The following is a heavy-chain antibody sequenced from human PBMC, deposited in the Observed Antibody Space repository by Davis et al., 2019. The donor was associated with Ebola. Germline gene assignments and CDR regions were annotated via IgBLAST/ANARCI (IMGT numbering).Heavy chain of an antibody. Sequence: MPSETLSLTCAVYGGSFSGYYWSWVRQPPGKGLEWIGEINHSGSTSYNPSLKSRVTISVDTSKNQFSLKLSSVTAADTAVYYCARQFDPWGQGILVTVSS. CDR1: GGSFSGYY. V-gene: IGHV4-34*01. CDR3: ARQFDP. J-gene: IGHJ5*02. CDR2: INHSGST.